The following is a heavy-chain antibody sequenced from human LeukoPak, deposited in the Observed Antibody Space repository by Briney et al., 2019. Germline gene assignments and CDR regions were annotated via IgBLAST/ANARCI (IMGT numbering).Heavy chain of an antibody. Sequence: PGGSLRLSCAASGFRFSSYAMSWVRQAPGKGLEWVSAISGSGVSTYYADSVKGRFTVSRDNSKNTLYLQMSSLRAEDTAVYYCAAEGYYYDSSGYLDWGQGTLVTVSS. J-gene: IGHJ4*02. D-gene: IGHD3-22*01. CDR1: GFRFSSYA. V-gene: IGHV3-23*01. CDR3: AAEGYYYDSSGYLD. CDR2: ISGSGVST.